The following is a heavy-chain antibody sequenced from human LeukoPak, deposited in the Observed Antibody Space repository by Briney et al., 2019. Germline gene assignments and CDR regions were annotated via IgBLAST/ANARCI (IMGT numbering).Heavy chain of an antibody. Sequence: SETLSLTCTVSGYSLSSGYYWGWIGQPPGKGLEWIGRIYHSGSTYYNPSLKSGDTISVDTSKNQYSLKLSSVTAADTAVYYCASDLSPVGLFDYWGQGTLVTVSS. J-gene: IGHJ4*02. CDR2: IYHSGST. CDR1: GYSLSSGYY. D-gene: IGHD2/OR15-2a*01. CDR3: ASDLSPVGLFDY. V-gene: IGHV4-38-2*02.